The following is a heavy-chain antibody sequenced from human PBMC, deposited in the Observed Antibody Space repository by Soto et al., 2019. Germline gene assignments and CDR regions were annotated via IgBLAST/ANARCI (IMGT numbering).Heavy chain of an antibody. CDR3: ARVVILGGYSYATPETNWFDP. D-gene: IGHD5-18*01. CDR1: GGSISSYY. J-gene: IGHJ5*02. CDR2: IYYSGST. Sequence: SETLCLTCTVSGGSISSYYWSWIRQPPGKGLEWIGYIYYSGSTNYNPSLKSRVTISVDTSKNQFSLKLSSVTAADTAVYYCARVVILGGYSYATPETNWFDPWGQGTLVTVSS. V-gene: IGHV4-59*01.